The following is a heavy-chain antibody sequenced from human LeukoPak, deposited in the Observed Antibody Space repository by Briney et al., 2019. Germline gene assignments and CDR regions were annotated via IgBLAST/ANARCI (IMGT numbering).Heavy chain of an antibody. V-gene: IGHV3-21*01. J-gene: IGHJ4*02. CDR2: ISSSSSNI. D-gene: IGHD2-2*01. Sequence: GGSLRLSCAASGFTFSSYSMNWVRQAPGKGLEWVSSISSSSSNIYYADSVKGRLTISRDNAKNSLYLQMNSLRAEDTAVYYCARIYCSSTSCYAGYFDYWGQGTLVTVSS. CDR1: GFTFSSYS. CDR3: ARIYCSSTSCYAGYFDY.